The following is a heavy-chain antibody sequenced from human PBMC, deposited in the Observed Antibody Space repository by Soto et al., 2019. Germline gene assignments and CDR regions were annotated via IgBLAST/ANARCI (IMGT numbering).Heavy chain of an antibody. CDR3: ARGGDIFGGGYYYYYYGMDV. CDR2: INHSGST. V-gene: IGHV4-34*01. CDR1: GGSISGYY. J-gene: IGHJ6*02. D-gene: IGHD3-9*01. Sequence: SETLSLTCAVYGGSISGYYWSWIRQPPGKGLEWIGEINHSGSTNYNPSLKSRVTISVDTSKNQFSLKLSSVTAADTAVYYCARGGDIFGGGYYYYYYGMDVWGQGTTVT.